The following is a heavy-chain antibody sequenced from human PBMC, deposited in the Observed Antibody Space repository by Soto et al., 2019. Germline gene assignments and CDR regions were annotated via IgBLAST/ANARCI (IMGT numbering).Heavy chain of an antibody. V-gene: IGHV1-69*13. CDR3: ASWEYCSGGSCYHSRLFDP. CDR1: GGTFSSYA. Sequence: SVKVSCKASGGTFSSYAISWVRQAPGQGLEWMGGIIPIFGTANYAQKFQGRVTITADESTSTAYMELSRLRSEDTAVYYCASWEYCSGGSCYHSRLFDPWGQGNLVTVSS. CDR2: IIPIFGTA. D-gene: IGHD2-15*01. J-gene: IGHJ5*02.